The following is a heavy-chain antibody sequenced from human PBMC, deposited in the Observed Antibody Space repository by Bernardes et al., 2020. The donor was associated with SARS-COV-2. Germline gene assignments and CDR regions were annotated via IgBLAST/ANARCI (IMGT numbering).Heavy chain of an antibody. Sequence: SETLSLTCTVSGGSISSYYWSWIRQPPGKGLEWIGYIYYSGSTDYNPSLKSRVTISIDTSKKQFSLKLSSVTAADTAVYYCAKDFTSMALGFDYWGQGTLVTVSS. V-gene: IGHV4-59*01. CDR3: AKDFTSMALGFDY. CDR2: IYYSGST. CDR1: GGSISSYY. J-gene: IGHJ4*02.